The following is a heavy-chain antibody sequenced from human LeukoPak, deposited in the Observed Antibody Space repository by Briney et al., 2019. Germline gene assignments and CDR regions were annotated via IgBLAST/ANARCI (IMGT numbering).Heavy chain of an antibody. J-gene: IGHJ4*02. CDR1: GGSFSGYY. Sequence: PSETLSLTCAVYGGSFSGYYWSWIRQPPGKGLEWIGEINHSGSTNYNPSLKSRVPISVDTSKNQFSLKLSSVTAADTAVYYCAREEDTASYWGQGTLVTVSS. V-gene: IGHV4-34*01. CDR2: INHSGST. D-gene: IGHD5-18*01. CDR3: AREEDTASY.